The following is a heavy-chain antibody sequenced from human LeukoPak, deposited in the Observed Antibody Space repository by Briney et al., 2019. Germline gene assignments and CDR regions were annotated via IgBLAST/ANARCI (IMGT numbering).Heavy chain of an antibody. CDR2: INHSGSSGIT. CDR1: GESFSGYY. CDR3: ARVAAIRQMNDAFDI. V-gene: IGHV4-34*01. D-gene: IGHD2-15*01. J-gene: IGHJ3*02. Sequence: SETLSLTCAAYGESFSGYYWSWIRQPPGKGLEWIGEINHSGSSGITNYNPSLKSRVTISVDTSKNQFSLKLSSVTAADTAVYYCARVAAIRQMNDAFDIWGQGTMVTVSS.